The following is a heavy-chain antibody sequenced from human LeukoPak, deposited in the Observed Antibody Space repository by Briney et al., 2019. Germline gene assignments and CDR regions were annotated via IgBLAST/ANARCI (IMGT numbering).Heavy chain of an antibody. CDR3: ARGIRMVRGVIAY. CDR1: GYTFTSYD. Sequence: ASVKVSCKASGYTFTSYDINWVRQATGQGLEWMGWMNPNRGNTGYAQKFQGRVTMTRNTSISTAYMELSSLRSEDTAVYYCARGIRMVRGVIAYWGQGTLVTVSS. J-gene: IGHJ4*02. D-gene: IGHD3-10*01. V-gene: IGHV1-8*01. CDR2: MNPNRGNT.